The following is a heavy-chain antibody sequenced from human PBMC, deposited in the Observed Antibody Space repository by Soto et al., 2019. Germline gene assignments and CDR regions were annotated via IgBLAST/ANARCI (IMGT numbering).Heavy chain of an antibody. J-gene: IGHJ6*02. Sequence: PSETLSLTCTVSDGSVSSSSYSWSWIRQPPGKGLEWIGHIHHSGSTKYNPSLESRVTISADTSKNQFSLNLTSVTAADTAVYYCARDYYGMDVWGQGTTVTVSS. CDR1: DGSVSSSSYS. CDR2: IHHSGST. CDR3: ARDYYGMDV. V-gene: IGHV4-61*01.